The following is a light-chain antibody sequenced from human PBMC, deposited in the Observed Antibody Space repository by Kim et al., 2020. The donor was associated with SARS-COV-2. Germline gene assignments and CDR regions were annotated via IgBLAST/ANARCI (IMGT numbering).Light chain of an antibody. CDR2: TTN. J-gene: IGLJ3*02. Sequence: QTVVTQEPLLSVSPGGTVTLTCGLSSGSVSTTSYPGWYQKTPGQPPRTLIYTTNTRSSGVPDRFSGSILGDKAALTITGAQADDECDYYCVLLIGNAWVFGGGTQLTVL. CDR3: VLLIGNAWV. CDR1: SGSVSTTSY. V-gene: IGLV8-61*01.